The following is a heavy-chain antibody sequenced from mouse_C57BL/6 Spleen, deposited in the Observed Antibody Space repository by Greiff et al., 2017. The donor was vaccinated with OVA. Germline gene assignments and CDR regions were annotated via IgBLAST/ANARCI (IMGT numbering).Heavy chain of an antibody. CDR2: IYPGSGST. J-gene: IGHJ2*01. Sequence: VQLQQPGAELVKPGASVKMSCKASGYTFTSYWITWVKQRPGQGLEWIGDIYPGSGSTNYNEKFKSKATLTVDTSSSTAYMQLSSLTSEDSAVYYCARDGDFDYGSSYYFDYWGQGTTLTVSS. D-gene: IGHD1-1*01. CDR1: GYTFTSYW. CDR3: ARDGDFDYGSSYYFDY. V-gene: IGHV1-55*01.